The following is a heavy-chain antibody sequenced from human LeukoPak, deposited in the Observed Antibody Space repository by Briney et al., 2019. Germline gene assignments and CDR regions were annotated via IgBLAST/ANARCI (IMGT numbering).Heavy chain of an antibody. CDR2: ISSSSSYI. CDR1: GGSISSIS. D-gene: IGHD5-24*01. J-gene: IGHJ6*03. V-gene: IGHV3-21*01. Sequence: ETLSLTCTVSGGSISSISYYWGWIRQAPGKGLEWVSFISSSSSYIYYADSMKGRFTISRDNAKNSLYLQMNSLRAEDTAVYYCAREYGGYNYAGYYYYYMDVWGKGTTVTVSS. CDR3: AREYGGYNYAGYYYYYMDV.